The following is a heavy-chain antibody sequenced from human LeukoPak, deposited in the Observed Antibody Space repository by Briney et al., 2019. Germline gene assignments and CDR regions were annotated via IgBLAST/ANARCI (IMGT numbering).Heavy chain of an antibody. CDR1: GGSFSGYY. D-gene: IGHD1-20*01. J-gene: IGHJ4*02. V-gene: IGHV4-34*01. CDR3: ARGPLSNWNRVIDY. CDR2: INHSGST. Sequence: SETLSLTCAVYGGSFSGYYWSWIRQPPGKGLEWIGEINHSGSTNYNPSLKSRVTISVDTSKNQFSLKLSSVTAADTAVYYCARGPLSNWNRVIDYWGQGTLVTVSS.